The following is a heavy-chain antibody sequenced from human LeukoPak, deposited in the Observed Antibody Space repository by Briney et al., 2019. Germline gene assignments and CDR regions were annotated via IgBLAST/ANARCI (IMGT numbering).Heavy chain of an antibody. V-gene: IGHV3-53*01. CDR1: GFTVRTTY. CDR3: ARSGYRHPYHFDS. J-gene: IGHJ4*02. CDR2: LYTGGGK. Sequence: PGGSLRLSCAASGFTVRTTYMSWVRQAPGKGPEWVSVLYTGGGKDYADSVKGRFTISRDTSKNTLALQMNTLRAEDTAIYYCARSGYRHPYHFDSWGQGTLVTVSS. D-gene: IGHD3-22*01.